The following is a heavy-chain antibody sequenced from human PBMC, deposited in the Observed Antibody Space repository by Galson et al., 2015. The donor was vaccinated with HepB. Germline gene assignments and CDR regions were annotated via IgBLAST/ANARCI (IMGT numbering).Heavy chain of an antibody. Sequence: SLRLSCAASGFTFSSYSMNWVRQAPGKGLEWVSYISSSSSTIYYADSVKGRFTISRDNAKNSLYLQMNSLRAEDTAVYYCARDLWFPSRGRDYWGQGTLVTVSS. CDR3: ARDLWFPSRGRDY. D-gene: IGHD3-10*01. V-gene: IGHV3-48*04. CDR1: GFTFSSYS. CDR2: ISSSSSTI. J-gene: IGHJ4*02.